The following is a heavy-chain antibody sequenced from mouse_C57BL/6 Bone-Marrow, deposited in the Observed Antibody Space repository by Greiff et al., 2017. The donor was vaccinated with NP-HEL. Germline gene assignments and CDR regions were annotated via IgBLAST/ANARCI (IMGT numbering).Heavy chain of an antibody. V-gene: IGHV2-9-1*01. J-gene: IGHJ2*01. Sequence: QVQLQQSAPGLVAPSQSLSITCTVSGFSLTSYAISWVRQPPGKGLEWLGVIWTGGGTNYNSALKTRLSISNDNSKSQVFLKKSSLQTDDTARYYCGRNSHYGSSYDYWGRGTALTVSS. CDR3: GRNSHYGSSYDY. D-gene: IGHD1-1*01. CDR2: IWTGGGT. CDR1: GFSLTSYA.